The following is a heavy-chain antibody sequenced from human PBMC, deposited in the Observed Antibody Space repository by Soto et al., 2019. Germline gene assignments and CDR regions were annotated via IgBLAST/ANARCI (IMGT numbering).Heavy chain of an antibody. D-gene: IGHD6-19*01. V-gene: IGHV3-30*18. J-gene: IGHJ6*03. CDR1: GFTFSSYG. Sequence: GGSLRLSCAASGFTFSSYGMHWVRQAPGKGLEWVAVISYDGSNKYYADSVKGRFTISRDNSKNTLYLQMNSLRAEDTAVYYCAKAGTKQWHYYYYYMDVWGKGTTVTVSS. CDR2: ISYDGSNK. CDR3: AKAGTKQWHYYYYYMDV.